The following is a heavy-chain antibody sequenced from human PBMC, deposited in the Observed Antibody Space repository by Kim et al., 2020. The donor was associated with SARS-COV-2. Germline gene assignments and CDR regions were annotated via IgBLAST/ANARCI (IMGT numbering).Heavy chain of an antibody. CDR1: GFTFDDYA. J-gene: IGHJ4*02. D-gene: IGHD6-13*01. CDR2: ISGDGGST. CDR3: AKSRQAHVAAAGPNFDY. V-gene: IGHV3-43*02. Sequence: GGSLRLSCAASGFTFDDYAMHWVRQAPGKGLEWVSLISGDGGSTYYADSVKGRFTISRDNSKNSLYLQMNSLRTEDTALYYFAKSRQAHVAAAGPNFDYWGQGTLVTVSS.